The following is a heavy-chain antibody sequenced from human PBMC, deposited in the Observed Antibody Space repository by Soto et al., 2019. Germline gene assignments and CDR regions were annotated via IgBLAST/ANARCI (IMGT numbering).Heavy chain of an antibody. D-gene: IGHD1-26*01. J-gene: IGHJ4*02. CDR1: GGTFSSYA. V-gene: IGHV1-69*06. Sequence: QVQLVQSGAEVKKPGSSVKVSCKASGGTFSSYAFSCVRQAPGQGLEWMGGIAPPFGAANYAQQFQGRVTITADKSTRTVYMELSSLRSEDTAVYYCASGVVGATDFDYWGQGTLVTVSS. CDR2: IAPPFGAA. CDR3: ASGVVGATDFDY.